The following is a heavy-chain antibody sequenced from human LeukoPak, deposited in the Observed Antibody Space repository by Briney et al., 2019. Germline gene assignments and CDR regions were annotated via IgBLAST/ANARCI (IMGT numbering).Heavy chain of an antibody. Sequence: GASVKVSCKASGYTFTSYAMNWVRQAPGQGLEWMGWINTNTGNPTYAQGFTGRFVFSLDTSVSTAYLQISSLKAEDTAVYYCARDGSGWTLYYYGMDVWGQGTTVTVSS. CDR2: INTNTGNP. CDR3: ARDGSGWTLYYYGMDV. D-gene: IGHD6-19*01. V-gene: IGHV7-4-1*02. J-gene: IGHJ6*02. CDR1: GYTFTSYA.